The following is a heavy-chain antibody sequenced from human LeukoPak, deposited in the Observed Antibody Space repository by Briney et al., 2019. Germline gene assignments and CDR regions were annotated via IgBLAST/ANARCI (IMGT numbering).Heavy chain of an antibody. D-gene: IGHD6-19*01. CDR3: LSRIAVAGTNDY. CDR2: IRSKANSYAT. Sequence: PGGSLRLSCEASGFSFSGSAVRWVRQASGKGLEWVGRIRSKANSYATTYAASVKGRFTISRDDSKNTVYLQMNSLETEDTVVYCCLSRIAVAGTNDYWGQGTLVTVSS. J-gene: IGHJ4*02. CDR1: GFSFSGSA. V-gene: IGHV3-73*01.